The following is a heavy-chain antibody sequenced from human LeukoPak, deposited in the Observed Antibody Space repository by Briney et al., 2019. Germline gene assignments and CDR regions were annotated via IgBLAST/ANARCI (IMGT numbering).Heavy chain of an antibody. J-gene: IGHJ4*02. Sequence: GGSLRLSCAASGFTFSNAWMSWVRQAPGKGLEWVPSISGNGATIYYADSVKGRFTISRDKSKNTLSLQMNNLRTEDTAIYYCAKGRSGYYTHFDYWGQGTLVTVSS. CDR2: ISGNGATI. CDR1: GFTFSNAW. CDR3: AKGRSGYYTHFDY. D-gene: IGHD3-3*01. V-gene: IGHV3-23*01.